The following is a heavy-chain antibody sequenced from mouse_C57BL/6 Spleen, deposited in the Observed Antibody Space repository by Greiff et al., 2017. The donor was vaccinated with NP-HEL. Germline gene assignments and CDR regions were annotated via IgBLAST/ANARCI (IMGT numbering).Heavy chain of an antibody. Sequence: QVQLQQSGAELVRPGASVTLSCKASGYTFTDYEMHWVKQTPVHGLEWIGAIDPETGGTAYNQKFKGKAILTADESSSTAYMELRSLTSEDSAVYYCTYYSNYEGAMDYWGQGTSVTVSS. CDR1: GYTFTDYE. CDR2: IDPETGGT. V-gene: IGHV1-15*01. D-gene: IGHD2-5*01. J-gene: IGHJ4*01. CDR3: TYYSNYEGAMDY.